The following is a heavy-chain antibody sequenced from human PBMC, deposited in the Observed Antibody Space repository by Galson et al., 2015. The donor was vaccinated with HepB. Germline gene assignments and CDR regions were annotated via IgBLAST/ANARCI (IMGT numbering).Heavy chain of an antibody. Sequence: SLRLSCAASGFTFSSYAMHWVRQAPGKGLEWVAVISYDGSNKYYADSVKGRFTISRDNSKNTLYLQMNSLRAEDTAVYYCARDGLSAAAVYYFDYWGQGTLVTVSS. J-gene: IGHJ4*02. D-gene: IGHD6-13*01. CDR2: ISYDGSNK. CDR1: GFTFSSYA. V-gene: IGHV3-30-3*01. CDR3: ARDGLSAAAVYYFDY.